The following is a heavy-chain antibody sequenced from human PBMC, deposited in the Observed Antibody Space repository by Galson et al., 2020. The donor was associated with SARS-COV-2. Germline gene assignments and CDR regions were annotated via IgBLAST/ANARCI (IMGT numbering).Heavy chain of an antibody. Sequence: GESLKISCSASGFTFRKYAMHWVRQAPGKGLEYVSAITTNGNTTNYADSVKGRFTISRDNSKNTLYLHMSSLRAEDTAVYYCVKGTDKRYYYYYGMDVWGQGTTVTVSS. J-gene: IGHJ6*02. CDR2: ITTNGNTT. V-gene: IGHV3-64D*08. D-gene: IGHD2-15*01. CDR3: VKGTDKRYYYYYGMDV. CDR1: GFTFRKYA.